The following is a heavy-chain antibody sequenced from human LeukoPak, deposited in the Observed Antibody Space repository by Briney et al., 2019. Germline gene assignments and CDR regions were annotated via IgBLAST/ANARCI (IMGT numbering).Heavy chain of an antibody. CDR3: VKDIRGFCTGGDCRFDY. V-gene: IGHV3-43D*03. Sequence: GGSLRLSCTASGFTFDDYTMHWVRQAPGKGLEWVSLISWDGGSAYYGEYVKGRFTISRDNSKDSLYLQMNSLRSEDTALYYCVKDIRGFCTGGDCRFDYWGQGTLVTVSS. D-gene: IGHD2-8*02. CDR1: GFTFDDYT. J-gene: IGHJ4*02. CDR2: ISWDGGSA.